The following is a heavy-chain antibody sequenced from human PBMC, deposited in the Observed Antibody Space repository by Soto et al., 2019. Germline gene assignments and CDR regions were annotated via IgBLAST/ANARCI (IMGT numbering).Heavy chain of an antibody. V-gene: IGHV3-33*01. CDR2: IWYDGSNK. Sequence: PGGSLRLSCAASGFTFSSYGMHWVRQAPGKGLEWVAVIWYDGSNKYYADSVKGRFTISRDNSKNTLYLQMNSLRAEDTAVYYCASGGNYYDSSGYYYHYWGQGTLVTVSS. J-gene: IGHJ4*02. D-gene: IGHD3-22*01. CDR3: ASGGNYYDSSGYYYHY. CDR1: GFTFSSYG.